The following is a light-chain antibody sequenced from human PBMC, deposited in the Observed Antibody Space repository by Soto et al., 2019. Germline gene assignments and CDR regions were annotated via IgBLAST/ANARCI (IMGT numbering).Light chain of an antibody. J-gene: IGKJ5*01. CDR1: QSVSSK. CDR2: GAS. Sequence: EIVMTQSTATLSVSPLXGXXLXXXSRQSVSSKLAWYQQKPGQAPRLLIYGASTRATGIPARFSGSGSGTEFTLTISSLQSEDFAVCYCQQYNNWPPITFGQGTRLEIK. CDR3: QQYNNWPPIT. V-gene: IGKV3-15*01.